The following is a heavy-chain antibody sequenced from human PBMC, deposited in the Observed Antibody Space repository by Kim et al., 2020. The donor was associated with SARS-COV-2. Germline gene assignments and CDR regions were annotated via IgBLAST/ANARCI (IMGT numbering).Heavy chain of an antibody. V-gene: IGHV3-23*01. Sequence: GGSLRLSCAASGFTFTCCAMTWVRQAPGRGPEWVSSISHDSTSSHYAGSVKGRFLISRDDSKNTLYLRLNNLRAEDTALYYCAKDLCNYSYLDVWGQWAT. J-gene: IGHJ6*02. D-gene: IGHD2-21*01. CDR1: GFTFTCCA. CDR2: ISHDSTSS. CDR3: AKDLCNYSYLDV.